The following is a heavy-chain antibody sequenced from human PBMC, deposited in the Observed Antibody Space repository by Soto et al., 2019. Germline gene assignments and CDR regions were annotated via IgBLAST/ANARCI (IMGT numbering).Heavy chain of an antibody. CDR3: ARDLRVRGVIGYYYYGMDV. CDR2: ISSSGSTI. V-gene: IGHV3-11*01. CDR1: GFTFSDYY. D-gene: IGHD3-10*01. J-gene: IGHJ6*02. Sequence: GGSLRLSCSASGFTFSDYYMSWIRQAPGKGLEWVSYISSSGSTIYYADSVKGRFTISRDNAKNSLYLQMNSLRAEDTAVYYCARDLRVRGVIGYYYYGMDVWGQGTKVTVSS.